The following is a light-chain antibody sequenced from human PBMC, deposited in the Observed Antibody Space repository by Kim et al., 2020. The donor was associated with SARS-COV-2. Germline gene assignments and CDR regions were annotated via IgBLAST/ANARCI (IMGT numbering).Light chain of an antibody. CDR2: AAS. V-gene: IGKV1-39*01. J-gene: IGKJ2*01. CDR1: QSSSSY. CDR3: QQSYSTPPYT. Sequence: ASVGDRVTITCRASQSSSSYLNWYQQKPGKAPKLLIYAASSLQSGVTSRFSGSGSGTDFTLSISSLQPEDFATYYCQQSYSTPPYTFGQGTKLEI.